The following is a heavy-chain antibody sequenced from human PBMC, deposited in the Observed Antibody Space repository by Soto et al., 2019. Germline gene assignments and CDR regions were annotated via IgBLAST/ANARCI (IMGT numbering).Heavy chain of an antibody. V-gene: IGHV4-39*01. D-gene: IGHD2-8*01. CDR1: GDSIGTINYY. CDR3: ARHPGYTVPTVYATHYFDD. J-gene: IGHJ4*02. CDR2: IYYSGST. Sequence: QLQLQESGPGLVKPSETLSVTCSVSGDSIGTINYYWGWLRQPPGKGPEWIGSIYYSGSTHYNPSLRGRVTISVDTSKIQFSLRLSSVTAADTAVYYCARHPGYTVPTVYATHYFDDWGQGVLVTVSS.